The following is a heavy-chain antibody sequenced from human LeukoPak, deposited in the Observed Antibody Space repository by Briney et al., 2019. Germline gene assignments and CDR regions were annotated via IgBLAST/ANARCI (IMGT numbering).Heavy chain of an antibody. V-gene: IGHV3-9*01. CDR3: AKGSISWYFDL. CDR2: ISWNIGRI. CDR1: GFSFDGYA. D-gene: IGHD2/OR15-2a*01. J-gene: IGHJ2*01. Sequence: GGSLRLSCAASGFSFDGYAIHWVRQAPGKGLEWVSGISWNIGRIDYADSVKGRFTISIDNAKNSLYLQMNSLRTEDTALYYCAKGSISWYFDLWGRGTKVTVSP.